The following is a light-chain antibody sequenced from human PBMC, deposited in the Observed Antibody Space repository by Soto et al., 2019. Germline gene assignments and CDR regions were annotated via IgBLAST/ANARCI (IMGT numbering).Light chain of an antibody. V-gene: IGKV3-20*01. Sequence: EIVLTQSPGTLSLSPGERATLSCRASKSLRHTYLDWYQQKPGQTPRLLIHSASSRDTGIPDRFSGSGSGTDFTLTISRLEPEDFAVYYCQQFNNSPLTFGGGTKVEIK. CDR2: SAS. CDR1: KSLRHTY. CDR3: QQFNNSPLT. J-gene: IGKJ4*01.